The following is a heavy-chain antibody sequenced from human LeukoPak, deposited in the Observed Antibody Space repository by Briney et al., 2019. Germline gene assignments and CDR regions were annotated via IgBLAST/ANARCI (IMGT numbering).Heavy chain of an antibody. Sequence: SETLSLTCTVSGDSISSYYWSWIRHLPGKGLEWIGYIYYSGSTNYNPSLKSRVTISVDTSKNQFSLKLSSVTAADTAVYYCAREAADWNYRTIDYWGQGTLVTVSS. CDR3: AREAADWNYRTIDY. CDR2: IYYSGST. V-gene: IGHV4-59*01. D-gene: IGHD1-7*01. CDR1: GDSISSYY. J-gene: IGHJ4*02.